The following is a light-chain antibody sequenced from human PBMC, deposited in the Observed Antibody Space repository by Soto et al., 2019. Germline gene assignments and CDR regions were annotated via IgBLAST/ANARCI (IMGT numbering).Light chain of an antibody. J-gene: IGKJ4*01. CDR2: AAS. Sequence: DIQMTQSPSSLSASVGDRVTITCRASQGISNYLAWYQQIPGKVPKLLISAASTLQSDVPSRFSGSGSGTDFTLTISTLQPEDVATYYCQKYTNVPAFGGGTKVEIK. V-gene: IGKV1-27*01. CDR3: QKYTNVPA. CDR1: QGISNY.